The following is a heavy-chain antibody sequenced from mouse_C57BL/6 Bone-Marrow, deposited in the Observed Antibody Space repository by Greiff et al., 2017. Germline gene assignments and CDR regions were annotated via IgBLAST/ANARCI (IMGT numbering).Heavy chain of an antibody. D-gene: IGHD1-1*01. CDR3: ASDYGSIHWYFDV. CDR1: GYTFTDYY. Sequence: EVMLQQSGPELVKPGASVKISCKASGYTFTDYYMNWVKQSHGKSLEWIGDINPNNGGTSYNQKFKGKATLTVDKSSSTAYMELRSLTSEDSAVYYCASDYGSIHWYFDVWGTGTTVTVSS. J-gene: IGHJ1*03. CDR2: INPNNGGT. V-gene: IGHV1-26*01.